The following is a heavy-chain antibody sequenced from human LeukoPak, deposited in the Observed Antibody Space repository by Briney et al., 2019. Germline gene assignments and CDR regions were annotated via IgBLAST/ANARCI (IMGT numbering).Heavy chain of an antibody. V-gene: IGHV3-11*03. CDR3: ARNYGSGRGLGY. Sequence: PGGALRLSCAASGFTFSDYYMSWIRQAPGTGLAWVSYIYNSGSYTNYADSVKGRFTISRDNAKKSLYLQMNSLRAEDTAVYYCARNYGSGRGLGYWGQGTLVTVFS. D-gene: IGHD3-10*01. CDR2: IYNSGSYT. CDR1: GFTFSDYY. J-gene: IGHJ4*02.